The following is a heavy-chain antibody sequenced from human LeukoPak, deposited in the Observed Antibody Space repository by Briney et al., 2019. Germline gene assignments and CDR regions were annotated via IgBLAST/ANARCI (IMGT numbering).Heavy chain of an antibody. J-gene: IGHJ4*02. CDR2: INHSGST. CDR3: ARFSRAVTTFDY. CDR1: GGSFSGYY. D-gene: IGHD4-17*01. Sequence: SETLSLTCAVYGGSFSGYYWSWIRQPPGKGLEWIGEINHSGSTNYNPSLKSRVTISVGTSKNQFSLKLSSVTAADTAVYYCARFSRAVTTFDYWGQGTLVTVSS. V-gene: IGHV4-34*01.